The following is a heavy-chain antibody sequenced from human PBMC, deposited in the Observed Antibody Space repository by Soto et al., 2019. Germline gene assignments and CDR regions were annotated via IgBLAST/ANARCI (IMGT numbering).Heavy chain of an antibody. V-gene: IGHV4-4*02. Sequence: SETLSLTCAVSGGSFTSNNWWTWVRQPPGQGPEWIGEIYRTGSTNYNPSLKSRVTISLDKSENQFSLKVTSLTAADTAVYYCASRDPGTSVDYWGQGTLVTV. CDR3: ASRDPGTSVDY. CDR2: IYRTGST. CDR1: GGSFTSNNW. D-gene: IGHD1-7*01. J-gene: IGHJ4*02.